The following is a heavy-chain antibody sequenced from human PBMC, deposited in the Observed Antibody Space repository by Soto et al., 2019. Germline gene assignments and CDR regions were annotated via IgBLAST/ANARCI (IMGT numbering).Heavy chain of an antibody. V-gene: IGHV3-23*01. J-gene: IGHJ4*02. CDR1: GFTFSSYA. CDR3: YNLLTPSPPPVVIPTFDY. CDR2: IRGSGGSK. D-gene: IGHD2-2*01. Sequence: EVQLLESGGGLVQPGGSLRLSCAASGFTFSSYAMRWVRQAPGKGLEWVSAIRGSGGSKYYADSVKGRFTISRDNSKNTLYLQMNRLRAEDTDVYYGYNLLTPSPPPVVIPTFDYWGQGTLVTVSS.